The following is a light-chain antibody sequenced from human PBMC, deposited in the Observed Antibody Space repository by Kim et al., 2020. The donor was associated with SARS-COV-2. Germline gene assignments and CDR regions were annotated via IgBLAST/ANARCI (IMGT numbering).Light chain of an antibody. CDR1: QSVNSN. CDR2: DAS. V-gene: IGKV3-15*01. CDR3: QQYNKWPPWT. Sequence: SPGERVTLSCRASQSVNSNLAWYQQKPGQPPRLLIYDASTRATGLPARFSGSGSGTEFTLTISSLQSEDYAIYYCQQYNKWPPWTFGQGTKVDIK. J-gene: IGKJ1*01.